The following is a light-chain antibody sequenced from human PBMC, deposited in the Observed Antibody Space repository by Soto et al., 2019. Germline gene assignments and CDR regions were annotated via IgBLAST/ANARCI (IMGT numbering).Light chain of an antibody. J-gene: IGKJ5*01. CDR2: LAS. Sequence: DIVMPQSPLSLPVTPGEPASISCRSSQSLLHSTGNNYLDWYLQKPGQSPQLLLYLASNRASGVPDRVSGRGSGTDFTLKISRVEAEDVGVYYCMQAVQTPITFGQGTRLEIK. CDR1: QSLLHSTGNNY. V-gene: IGKV2-28*01. CDR3: MQAVQTPIT.